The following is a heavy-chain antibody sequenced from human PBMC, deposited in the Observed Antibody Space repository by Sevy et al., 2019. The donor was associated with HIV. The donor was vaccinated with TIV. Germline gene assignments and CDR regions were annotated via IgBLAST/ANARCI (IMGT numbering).Heavy chain of an antibody. V-gene: IGHV5-51*01. Sequence: GESLKISCKGSGDNFISYWIGWVRQMPGRGLEWMGIIYPDDSDTRYSPSFQGQVTISVDKSINTAYLQWSSLKASDTAMYYCARHHASYGVTGYYYYYGLDVWGQGTTVTVSS. CDR2: IYPDDSDT. CDR1: GDNFISYW. CDR3: ARHHASYGVTGYYYYYGLDV. J-gene: IGHJ6*02. D-gene: IGHD4-17*01.